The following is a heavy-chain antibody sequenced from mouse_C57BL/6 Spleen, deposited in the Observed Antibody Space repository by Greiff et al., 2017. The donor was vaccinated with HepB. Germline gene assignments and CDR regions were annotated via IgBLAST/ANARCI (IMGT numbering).Heavy chain of an antibody. CDR3: ARDYYGGAFDY. V-gene: IGHV3-6*01. CDR1: GYSITSGYY. CDR2: ISYDGSN. J-gene: IGHJ2*01. Sequence: DVQLQESGPGLVKPSQSLSLTCSVTGYSITSGYYWNWIRQFPGNKLEWMGYISYDGSNNYNPSLKNRISITRDTSKNQFFLKLNSVTTEDTATYYCARDYYGGAFDYWGQGTTLTVSS. D-gene: IGHD1-1*01.